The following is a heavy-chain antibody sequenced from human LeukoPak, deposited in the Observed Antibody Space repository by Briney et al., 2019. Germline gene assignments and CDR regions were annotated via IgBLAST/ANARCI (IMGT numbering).Heavy chain of an antibody. Sequence: GASVKVSCKASGGTLSSYAISWVRQAPGQGLEWMGRIIPIFGTANYAQKFQGRVAITTDESTSTAYMELSSLRSEDTAVYYCAREGDSSGYYYWGQGTLVTVSS. CDR2: IIPIFGTA. J-gene: IGHJ4*02. V-gene: IGHV1-69*05. CDR3: AREGDSSGYYY. CDR1: GGTLSSYA. D-gene: IGHD3-22*01.